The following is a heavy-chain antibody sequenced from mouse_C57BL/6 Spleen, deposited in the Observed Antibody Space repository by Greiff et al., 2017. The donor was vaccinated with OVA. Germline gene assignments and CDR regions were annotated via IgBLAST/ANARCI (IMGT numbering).Heavy chain of an antibody. V-gene: IGHV5-9-1*02. J-gene: IGHJ2*01. D-gene: IGHD2-2*01. Sequence: EVKLVESGAGLVKPGGSLKLSCAASGFTFSSYAMSWVRQTPEKRLEWVAYISSGGDYIYYADTVKGRFTISRDNSRNTLYLQMSSLKSEDTAMYYCTREGGYPFDYWGQGTTLTVSS. CDR3: TREGGYPFDY. CDR2: ISSGGDYI. CDR1: GFTFSSYA.